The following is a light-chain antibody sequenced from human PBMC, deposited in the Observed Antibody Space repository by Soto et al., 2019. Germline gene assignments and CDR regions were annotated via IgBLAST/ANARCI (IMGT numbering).Light chain of an antibody. CDR3: QQYSNWPRT. CDR1: QSLGSN. Sequence: EIVITQSPATLSVSPGERVILSCRASQSLGSNLAWYQQKPGQAPRLLIYGASTRATGIPASFSGSGSGTEFTLTISSLQSEDFAVYYCQQYSNWPRTFGQGTKVDIK. V-gene: IGKV3-15*01. J-gene: IGKJ1*01. CDR2: GAS.